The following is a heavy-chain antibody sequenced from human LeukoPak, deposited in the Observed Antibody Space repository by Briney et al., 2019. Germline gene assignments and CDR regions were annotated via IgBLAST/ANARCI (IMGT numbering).Heavy chain of an antibody. CDR1: GGSISSGSYY. D-gene: IGHD5-12*01. CDR3: ARDLVSGYDQNWSDP. J-gene: IGHJ5*02. V-gene: IGHV4-61*02. Sequence: PSETLSLTCTVSGGSISSGSYYWSWIRQPAGKGLEWIGRIYTSGSTNYNPSLKSRVTISVDTSKNQFSLKLSSVTAADTAVYYCARDLVSGYDQNWSDPWGQGTLVTVSS. CDR2: IYTSGST.